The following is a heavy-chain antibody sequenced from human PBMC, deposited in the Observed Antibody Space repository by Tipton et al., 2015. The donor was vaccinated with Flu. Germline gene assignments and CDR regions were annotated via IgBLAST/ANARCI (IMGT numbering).Heavy chain of an antibody. D-gene: IGHD2-2*01. Sequence: TLSLTCAVYGGSFSGYYWSWIRQPPGKGLEWIGEINHSGSTNYNPSLKSRVTISVDTSKNQFSLKLSSVTAADTAVYYCARRFPIVVVPAAMGGRRFEPWGQGTLVTVSS. CDR2: INHSGST. CDR1: GGSFSGYY. J-gene: IGHJ5*02. V-gene: IGHV4-34*01. CDR3: ARRFPIVVVPAAMGGRRFEP.